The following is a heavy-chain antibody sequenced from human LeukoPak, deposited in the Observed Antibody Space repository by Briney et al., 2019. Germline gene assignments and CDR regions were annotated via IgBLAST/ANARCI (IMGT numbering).Heavy chain of an antibody. CDR3: AYRAANGGSRHFDS. CDR2: IIPIFGTA. J-gene: IGHJ4*02. D-gene: IGHD2-15*01. Sequence: GASVKVSCKASGYTFTSYGISWVRQAPGQGLEWMGEIIPIFGTANYAQKFQGRVTITTDEPTSSAYMQLSSLTSEDTAVYYCAYRAANGGSRHFDSWGQGTLVTVSS. V-gene: IGHV1-69*05. CDR1: GYTFTSYG.